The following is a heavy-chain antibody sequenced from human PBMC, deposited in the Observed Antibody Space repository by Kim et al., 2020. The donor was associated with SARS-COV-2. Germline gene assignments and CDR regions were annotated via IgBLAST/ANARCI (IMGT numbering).Heavy chain of an antibody. V-gene: IGHV4-39*07. CDR3: ASWGSGWFFDY. D-gene: IGHD6-19*01. Sequence: TYYNPSLKSRVTISVDTSKNRVSLKLGSVTGADTAVYYCASWGSGWFFDYWGQGTLVTVSS. J-gene: IGHJ4*02. CDR2: T.